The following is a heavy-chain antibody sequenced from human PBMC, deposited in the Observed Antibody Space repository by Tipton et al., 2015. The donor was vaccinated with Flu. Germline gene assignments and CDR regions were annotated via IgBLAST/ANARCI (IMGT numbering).Heavy chain of an antibody. CDR1: GASISSRSYY. CDR3: ATFPQVFTFDGSDYNPKFAYFEL. CDR2: IYSSGST. D-gene: IGHD3-22*01. Sequence: TLSLTCTVSGASISSRSYYWGWIRQPPGKGLEWIGCIYSSGSTYYNPSLKSRVTISLDTSKNQVSLKLTSVTAADTAVYYCATFPQVFTFDGSDYNPKFAYFELWGRGTLVTVSS. J-gene: IGHJ2*01. V-gene: IGHV4-39*07.